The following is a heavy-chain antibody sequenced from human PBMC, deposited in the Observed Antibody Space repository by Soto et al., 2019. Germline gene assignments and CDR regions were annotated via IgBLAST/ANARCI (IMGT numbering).Heavy chain of an antibody. D-gene: IGHD3-9*01. CDR2: IYYSGST. J-gene: IGHJ3*02. Sequence: SETLSLTCTVSGGSISSGDYYWSWIRQPPGKGLEWIGYIYYSGSTYYNPSLKSRVTISVDTSKNQFSLKLSSVTAADTAVYYCAGDRRIDILTGYYPNDAFDIWGQGTMVTVSS. V-gene: IGHV4-30-4*01. CDR3: AGDRRIDILTGYYPNDAFDI. CDR1: GGSISSGDYY.